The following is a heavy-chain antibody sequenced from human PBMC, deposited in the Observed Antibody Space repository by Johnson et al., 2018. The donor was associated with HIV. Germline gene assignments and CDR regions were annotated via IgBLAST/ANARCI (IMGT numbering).Heavy chain of an antibody. J-gene: IGHJ3*01. CDR1: GFTFSNYW. Sequence: VPLVESGGDLVQPGGSLRLSCAASGFTFSNYWMSWVRQAPGKGLEWVANIKEDGSEEYYVDSMEGRFTISRDNAKNSLYLQMNSLRAEDTAVYYCVREAGYCSGSTCYRDTFDFWGQGTTVTVSS. D-gene: IGHD2-15*01. CDR2: IKEDGSEE. V-gene: IGHV3-7*05. CDR3: VREAGYCSGSTCYRDTFDF.